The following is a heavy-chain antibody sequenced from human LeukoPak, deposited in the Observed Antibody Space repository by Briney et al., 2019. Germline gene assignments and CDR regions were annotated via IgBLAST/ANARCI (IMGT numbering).Heavy chain of an antibody. J-gene: IGHJ5*02. V-gene: IGHV3-30*18. D-gene: IGHD3-22*01. CDR1: GFTFSSYG. CDR3: AKVASYDSSGYTTANWFDP. CDR2: ISYDGSNK. Sequence: GSLRLSCAASGFTFSSYGMHWVRQAPGKWLEWVAVISYDGSNKYYADSVKGRFTISRDNSKNTLYLQMNSLRAEDTAVYYCAKVASYDSSGYTTANWFDPWGQGTLVTVSS.